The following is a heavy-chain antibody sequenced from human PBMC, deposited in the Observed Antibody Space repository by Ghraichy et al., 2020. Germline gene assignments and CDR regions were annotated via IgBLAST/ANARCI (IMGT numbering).Heavy chain of an antibody. V-gene: IGHV6-1*01. J-gene: IGHJ6*04. CDR3: VRDGYWGV. CDR2: TYYRSKWYS. Sequence: SQTLSLTCAISGDSVSNNDATWNWIRQSPSRGLEWLGRTYYRSKWYSDYALSVQSRITVNADTSKNQFSLQLNSVTPEDTAVYYCVRDGYWGVWGKGTTVTVSS. D-gene: IGHD2-15*01. CDR1: GDSVSNNDAT.